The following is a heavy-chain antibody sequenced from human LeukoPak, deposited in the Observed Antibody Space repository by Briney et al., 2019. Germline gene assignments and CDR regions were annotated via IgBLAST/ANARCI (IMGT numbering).Heavy chain of an antibody. CDR1: GGSFSGYY. Sequence: SETLSLTCAVYGGSFSGYYWSWIRQPPGKGLEWIGEINHSGSTNYNPYPKSRGTITVETSNNQFSLKLSSRTAADAAGKYCAREDWNYFLGWFDLWGQGTRVSVSS. J-gene: IGHJ5*02. CDR2: INHSGST. CDR3: AREDWNYFLGWFDL. V-gene: IGHV4-34*01. D-gene: IGHD1-7*01.